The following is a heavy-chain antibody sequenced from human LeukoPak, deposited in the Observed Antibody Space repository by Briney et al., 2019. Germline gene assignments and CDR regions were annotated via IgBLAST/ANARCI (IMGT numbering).Heavy chain of an antibody. V-gene: IGHV4-34*01. CDR2: IKHSGST. CDR1: GGSFSGYY. D-gene: IGHD3-10*01. CDR3: ARGYNYFDY. Sequence: PSETLSLTCAVYGGSFSGYYWSWIRQPPGKGLEWFGEIKHSGSTNYNPSLKSRVTISVDTSKNQFSLKLSSVTAADTAVYYCARGYNYFDYWGQGTLVTVSS. J-gene: IGHJ4*02.